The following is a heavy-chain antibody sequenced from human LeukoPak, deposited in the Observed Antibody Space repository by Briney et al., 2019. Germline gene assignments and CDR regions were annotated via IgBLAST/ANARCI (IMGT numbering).Heavy chain of an antibody. D-gene: IGHD2-15*01. CDR3: AKDYIGVVVAATPD. V-gene: IGHV3-48*04. CDR2: ISSSSSTI. J-gene: IGHJ4*02. Sequence: PGGSLRLSCAASGFSFSSYSMNWVRQAPGKGLEWVSYISSSSSTIYYADSVKGRFTISRDNAKNSLYLQMNSLRAEDTAVYYCAKDYIGVVVAATPDWGQGTLVTVSS. CDR1: GFSFSSYS.